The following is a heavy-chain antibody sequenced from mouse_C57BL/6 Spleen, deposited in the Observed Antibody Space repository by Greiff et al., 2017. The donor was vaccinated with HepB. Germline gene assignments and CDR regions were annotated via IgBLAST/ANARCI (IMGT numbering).Heavy chain of an antibody. D-gene: IGHD1-1*01. V-gene: IGHV1-18*01. CDR1: GYTFTDYN. CDR2: INPNNGGT. Sequence: EVKLVESGPELVKPGASVKIPCQASGYTFTDYNMDWVQQSHGKSLEWIGDINPNNGGTIYNQKFKGKATLTVDKSSSTAYMELRSLTSEDTAVYYCARRYYYYGSSPFDYWGQGTTLTVSS. CDR3: ARRYYYYGSSPFDY. J-gene: IGHJ2*01.